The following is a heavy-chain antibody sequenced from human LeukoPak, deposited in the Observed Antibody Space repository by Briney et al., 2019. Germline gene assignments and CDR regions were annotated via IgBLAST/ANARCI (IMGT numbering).Heavy chain of an antibody. J-gene: IGHJ4*02. Sequence: SETLSLTCAVYGGSFSGYYWSWIRQPPGKGLEWIGEINHSGSTNYNPSLKSRVTISVDTSKNQFSLKLSSVTAEDTAVYYCARRAGAYSHPYDYWGQGTLVTVSS. V-gene: IGHV4-34*01. D-gene: IGHD4/OR15-4a*01. CDR1: GGSFSGYY. CDR2: INHSGST. CDR3: ARRAGAYSHPYDY.